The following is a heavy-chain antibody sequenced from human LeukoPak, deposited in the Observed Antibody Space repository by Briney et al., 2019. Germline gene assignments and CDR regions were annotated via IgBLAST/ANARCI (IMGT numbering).Heavy chain of an antibody. Sequence: SETLSLTCTVSGGSISSSSYYWGWIRQPPGKGLEWIGSIYYSGSTYYNPSLKSRVTISVDTSKNQFSLKLSSVTAADTAVYYCARHCDLYSSSWFDYWGQGTLVTVSS. V-gene: IGHV4-39*01. D-gene: IGHD6-13*01. CDR1: GGSISSSSYY. J-gene: IGHJ4*02. CDR2: IYYSGST. CDR3: ARHCDLYSSSWFDY.